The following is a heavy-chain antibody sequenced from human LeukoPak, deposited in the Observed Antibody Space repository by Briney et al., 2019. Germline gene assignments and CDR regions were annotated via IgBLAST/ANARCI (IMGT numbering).Heavy chain of an antibody. D-gene: IGHD6-19*01. CDR2: ISGSGGST. J-gene: IGHJ4*02. CDR3: ARLSSSGWYGGFDY. Sequence: GGSLRLSCAASGFTFSSYAMSWVRQAPGKGLEWVSAISGSGGSTYYADSVKGRFTISRDNAKNSLYLQMNSLRAEDTAVYYCARLSSSGWYGGFDYWGQGTLVTVSS. CDR1: GFTFSSYA. V-gene: IGHV3-23*01.